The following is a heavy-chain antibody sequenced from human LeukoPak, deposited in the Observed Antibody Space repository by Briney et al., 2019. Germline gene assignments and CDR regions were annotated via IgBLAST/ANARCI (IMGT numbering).Heavy chain of an antibody. Sequence: AGGSLRLSCSASGFTFSSFAMSWVRQAPGKGLEWVSGISGSGGSTYYADSMKGRFTISRDNSKNTLYLQINSLRAEDTAVYYCAKDGTYYYDSSGYYPPGFVIPPNAFDIWGQGTMVTVSS. J-gene: IGHJ3*02. CDR2: ISGSGGST. CDR3: AKDGTYYYDSSGYYPPGFVIPPNAFDI. D-gene: IGHD3-22*01. V-gene: IGHV3-23*01. CDR1: GFTFSSFA.